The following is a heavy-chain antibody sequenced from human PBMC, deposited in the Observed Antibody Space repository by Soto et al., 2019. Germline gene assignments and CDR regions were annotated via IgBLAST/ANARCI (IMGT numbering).Heavy chain of an antibody. D-gene: IGHD6-6*01. CDR1: GYTFTGYY. J-gene: IGHJ4*02. Sequence: ASVKVSCKASGYTFTGYYMHWVRQAPGQGLEWMGWSNPTSGGTNYAQKFQGRVTMTRDTYISTAYMELSRLRSDDTAVYYCARVGSYSSSSISGDYWGQGTMVTVSS. V-gene: IGHV1-2*02. CDR3: ARVGSYSSSSISGDY. CDR2: SNPTSGGT.